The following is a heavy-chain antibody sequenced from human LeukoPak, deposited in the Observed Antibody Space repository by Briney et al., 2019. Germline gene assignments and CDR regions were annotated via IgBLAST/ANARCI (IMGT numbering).Heavy chain of an antibody. J-gene: IGHJ6*03. D-gene: IGHD3-10*01. CDR3: ARAYYYGSGSYRFPMDV. CDR2: ISSSGSTI. Sequence: PGGSLRLSCAASGFTFSSYEMNWVRQAPGKGLEWVSYISSSGSTIYQADSVKGRFTISRDNAKNSLYLQMNSLRAEDTAVYYCARAYYYGSGSYRFPMDVWGKGTTVTISS. CDR1: GFTFSSYE. V-gene: IGHV3-48*03.